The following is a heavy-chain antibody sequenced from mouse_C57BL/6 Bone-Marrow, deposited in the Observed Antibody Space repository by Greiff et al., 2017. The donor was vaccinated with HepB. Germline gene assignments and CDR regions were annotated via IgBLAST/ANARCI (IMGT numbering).Heavy chain of an antibody. CDR3: ARHTYYGNYGFAD. Sequence: EVKLMESGGGLVQPGGSLKLSCAASGFTFSDYYMYWVRQTPEKRLEWVAYISNGGGSTYYPDTVKGRFTISRDNAKNTLYLQMSRLKSEDTAMYYCARHTYYGNYGFADWGQGTLVTVSA. V-gene: IGHV5-12*01. CDR2: ISNGGGST. J-gene: IGHJ3*01. D-gene: IGHD2-10*01. CDR1: GFTFSDYY.